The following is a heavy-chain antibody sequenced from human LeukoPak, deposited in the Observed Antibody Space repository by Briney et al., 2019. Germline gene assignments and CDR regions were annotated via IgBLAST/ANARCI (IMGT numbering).Heavy chain of an antibody. J-gene: IGHJ6*02. CDR2: ISFDGNIK. CDR3: ARSPLKVLYGMDV. D-gene: IGHD2-15*01. V-gene: IGHV3-30*03. Sequence: GRSLRLSCAASGFTFSSYGMHWVRQAPGKGLDWVAVISFDGNIKYYADSVKGRFTISRDTFKNTLYLQMNSLRAEDTAVYYCARSPLKVLYGMDVWGQGTTVTVSS. CDR1: GFTFSSYG.